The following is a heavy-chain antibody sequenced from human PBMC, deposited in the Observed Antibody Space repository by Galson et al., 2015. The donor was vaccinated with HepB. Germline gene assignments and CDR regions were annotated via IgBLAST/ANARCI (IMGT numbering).Heavy chain of an antibody. V-gene: IGHV3-30*03. CDR1: GFTLSSYV. CDR2: TSYDGSNK. CDR3: ARGTLSSGYYTFDQ. Sequence: SLRLSCAASGFTLSSYVMHWVRQAPGKGLEWVAITSYDGSNKYYPDSVKGRFTISRDNSKNTLYLQMNNLRTEDTAVYYCARGTLSSGYYTFDQWGQGTLVTVSS. J-gene: IGHJ5*02. D-gene: IGHD6-19*01.